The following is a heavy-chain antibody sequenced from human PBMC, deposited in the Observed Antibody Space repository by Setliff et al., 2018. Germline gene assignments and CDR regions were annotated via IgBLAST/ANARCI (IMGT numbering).Heavy chain of an antibody. CDR1: GGSFSGHY. CDR3: ARGGVLIIPDAFDV. D-gene: IGHD3-3*01. V-gene: IGHV4-34*01. Sequence: SETLSLTCAVYGGSFSGHYWSWIRQSPGKGLEWIGEIDHRGNTNYNPSLRSRLTVLVDTSKNRVSLEVKSVTAADTAVYYCARGGVLIIPDAFDVWGQGTVVTVS. J-gene: IGHJ3*01. CDR2: IDHRGNT.